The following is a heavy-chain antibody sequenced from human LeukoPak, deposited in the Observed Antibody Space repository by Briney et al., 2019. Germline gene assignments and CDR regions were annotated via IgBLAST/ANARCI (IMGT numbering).Heavy chain of an antibody. CDR3: ARDRYSSSWYGFSGSAADP. CDR2: ISAYNGNT. J-gene: IGHJ5*02. CDR1: GYTFTSYG. Sequence: ASVKVSCKASGYTFTSYGISWVRQAPGQGLEWMGWISAYNGNTNYAQKLQGRVTMTTDTSTSTAYMELRSLRSDDTAVYYCARDRYSSSWYGFSGSAADPWGQGTLVTVSS. V-gene: IGHV1-18*01. D-gene: IGHD6-13*01.